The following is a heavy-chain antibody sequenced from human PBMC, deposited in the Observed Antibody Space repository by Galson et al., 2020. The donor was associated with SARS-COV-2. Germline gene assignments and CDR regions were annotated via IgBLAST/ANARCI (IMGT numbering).Heavy chain of an antibody. CDR3: ARVGLGYCSSTSCYSDYYYMDV. D-gene: IGHD2-2*01. CDR2: IYYSGST. J-gene: IGHJ6*03. V-gene: IGHV4-59*01. CDR1: GGSISSYY. Sequence: SETLSLTCTVSGGSISSYYWSWIRQTPGKGLEWIGYIYYSGSTNYNPSLKSRVTISVDTSKNQFSLKLSSVTAADTAVYYCARVGLGYCSSTSCYSDYYYMDVWGKGTTVTVSS.